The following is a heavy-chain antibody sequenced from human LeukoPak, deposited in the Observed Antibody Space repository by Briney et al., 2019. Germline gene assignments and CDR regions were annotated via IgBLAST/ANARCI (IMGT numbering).Heavy chain of an antibody. Sequence: PSETLSLTCAVYGGSFSGYYWSWIRQPPGKGLEWIGETNHSGSTNYNPSLKSRVTISVDTSKNQFSLKLSSVTAADTAVYYCARKGYGDYDYYYYYMDVWGKGTTVTISS. V-gene: IGHV4-34*01. D-gene: IGHD4-17*01. CDR2: TNHSGST. J-gene: IGHJ6*03. CDR3: ARKGYGDYDYYYYYMDV. CDR1: GGSFSGYY.